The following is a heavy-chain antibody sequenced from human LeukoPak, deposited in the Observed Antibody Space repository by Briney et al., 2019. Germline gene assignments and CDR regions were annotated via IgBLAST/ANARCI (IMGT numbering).Heavy chain of an antibody. CDR3: ARDPGDYLFDY. V-gene: IGHV3-21*01. J-gene: IGHJ4*02. CDR1: GFTLSSYS. Sequence: AGGSLRLSCVASGFTLSSYSMNWVRQAPGKGLEWVSSISSSSSYIYYADSVKGRFTISRDNAKNSLYLQMNSLRAEDTAVYYCARDPGDYLFDYWGQGTLVTVSS. CDR2: ISSSSSYI. D-gene: IGHD4-17*01.